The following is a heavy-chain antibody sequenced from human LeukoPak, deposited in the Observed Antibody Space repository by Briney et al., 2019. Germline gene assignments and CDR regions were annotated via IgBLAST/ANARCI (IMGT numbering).Heavy chain of an antibody. V-gene: IGHV4-39*01. CDR3: ARHPYYYYYMDV. Sequence: SETLSLTGTVSGGSIRSSSYYWGWIRQPPGKGLEWIGSIYYSGSTYYNPSLKSRVTISVDTSRNQFSLKLSSVTAADTAVYYCARHPYYYYYMDVWGKGTTVTVSS. J-gene: IGHJ6*03. CDR2: IYYSGST. CDR1: GGSIRSSSYY.